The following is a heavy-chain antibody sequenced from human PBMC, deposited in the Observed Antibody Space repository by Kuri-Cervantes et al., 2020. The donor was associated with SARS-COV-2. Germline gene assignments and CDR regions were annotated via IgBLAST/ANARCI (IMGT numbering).Heavy chain of an antibody. CDR3: ARSPLERRWGWFDP. CDR1: GGSISSYH. V-gene: IGHV4-59*01. Sequence: SETLSLTCTVSGGSISSYHWSWIRQPPGKGLEWIGYIYYSGSTNYNPSLKSRVTISVDTSKNQFSLKLSSVTAADTAVYYCARSPLERRWGWFDPWGQGTLVTVSS. D-gene: IGHD1-1*01. J-gene: IGHJ5*02. CDR2: IYYSGST.